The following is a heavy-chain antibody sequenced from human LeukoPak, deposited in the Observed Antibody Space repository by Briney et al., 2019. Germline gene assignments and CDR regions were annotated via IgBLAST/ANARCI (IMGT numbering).Heavy chain of an antibody. CDR1: GGSFSGYY. D-gene: IGHD6-19*01. V-gene: IGHV4-34*01. CDR2: INHSGST. CDR3: ARGCVRWLVRGEYFDY. Sequence: ASETLSLTCAVYGGSFSGYYWSWIRQPPGKGLEWIGEINHSGSTNYNPSLKSRVTISVDTSKNQFSLKLSSVTAADTAVYYCARGCVRWLVRGEYFDYWGQGTLVTVSS. J-gene: IGHJ4*02.